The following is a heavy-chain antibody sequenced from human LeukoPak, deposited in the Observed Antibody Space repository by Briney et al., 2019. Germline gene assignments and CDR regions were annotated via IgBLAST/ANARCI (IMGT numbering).Heavy chain of an antibody. V-gene: IGHV4-38-2*02. D-gene: IGHD6-6*01. Sequence: PSETLSLTCTVSGYSISRGYYWGWIRQPPGKGLEWIGSIYQSGSTYSNPSLKSRVTISVDTSKNQFYLNLSSVTAADTAVYYCAREGFGIAARPRFVDYYYYYYMDVWGKGTTVTVSS. CDR3: AREGFGIAARPRFVDYYYYYYMDV. CDR1: GYSISRGYY. J-gene: IGHJ6*03. CDR2: IYQSGST.